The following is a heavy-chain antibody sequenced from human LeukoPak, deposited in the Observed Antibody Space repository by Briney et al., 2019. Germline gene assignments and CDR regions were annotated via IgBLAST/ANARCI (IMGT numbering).Heavy chain of an antibody. Sequence: PSETLSLTCTVSGGSISSGDYYWSWIRQPPGTGLEWIGYIYYSGSTYYNPSLKSRVTISVDTSKNQFSLKLSSVTAADTAVYYCARDQIGGYYDSSGYPIGFDYWGQGTLVTVSS. D-gene: IGHD3-22*01. CDR2: IYYSGST. CDR1: GGSISSGDYY. J-gene: IGHJ4*02. CDR3: ARDQIGGYYDSSGYPIGFDY. V-gene: IGHV4-30-4*01.